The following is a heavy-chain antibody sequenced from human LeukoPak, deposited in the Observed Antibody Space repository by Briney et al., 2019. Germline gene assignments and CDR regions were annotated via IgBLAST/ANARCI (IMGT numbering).Heavy chain of an antibody. D-gene: IGHD3-10*01. CDR2: IYHSGST. V-gene: IGHV4-4*02. Sequence: SGTLSLTCAVSGGSISSSNWWSWVRQPPGKGLEWIGEIYHSGSTNYNPSLKSRVTVSVDKPKNRFSLKLSSVTAADTAVYYCARGLLWFGEFGPYWFDPWGQGTLVTVSS. J-gene: IGHJ5*02. CDR1: GGSISSSNW. CDR3: ARGLLWFGEFGPYWFDP.